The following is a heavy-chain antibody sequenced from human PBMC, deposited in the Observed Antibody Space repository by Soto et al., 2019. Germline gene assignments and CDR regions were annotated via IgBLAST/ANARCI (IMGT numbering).Heavy chain of an antibody. V-gene: IGHV3-15*01. D-gene: IGHD3-10*01. Sequence: EVQLVESGGGLVKPGGSLRLSCAASGFTFSNAWMSWVRQAPGKGLEWVGRIKSKTDGGTTDYAAPVKGRFTISRDDSKNTLYLQMNSLKTEDTAVYYCTPDYSTMVRGAIDYWGQGTLVTVSS. CDR2: IKSKTDGGTT. J-gene: IGHJ4*02. CDR3: TPDYSTMVRGAIDY. CDR1: GFTFSNAW.